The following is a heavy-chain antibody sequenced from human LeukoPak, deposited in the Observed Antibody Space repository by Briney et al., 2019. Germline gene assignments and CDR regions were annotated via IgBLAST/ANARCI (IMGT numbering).Heavy chain of an antibody. CDR1: GFIFSGSS. Sequence: GGSLRLSCAASGFIFSGSSMHWVRQAPGKGLEWVCFIRFDATNKYYADSVKGRFTISRDNSKNTLCLQLNNVRTEDTATYFCAKEQYPGYFDFWGQGTLVTVSA. D-gene: IGHD1-14*01. J-gene: IGHJ4*02. CDR3: AKEQYPGYFDF. CDR2: IRFDATNK. V-gene: IGHV3-30*02.